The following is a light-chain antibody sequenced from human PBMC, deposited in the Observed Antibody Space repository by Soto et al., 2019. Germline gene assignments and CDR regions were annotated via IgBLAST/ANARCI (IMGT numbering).Light chain of an antibody. CDR3: QQYAGSPLT. CDR1: QSVRSNS. V-gene: IGKV3-20*01. CDR2: DAS. J-gene: IGKJ2*01. Sequence: EIVLTQSPGTLSSSPGETATLSCRASQSVRSNSLAWYQQKPGQAPRLLIYDASSRATGIPDRFSGSWSDTEFTLTISRLEPEDFAVYYCQQYAGSPLTFGQGTKLEIK.